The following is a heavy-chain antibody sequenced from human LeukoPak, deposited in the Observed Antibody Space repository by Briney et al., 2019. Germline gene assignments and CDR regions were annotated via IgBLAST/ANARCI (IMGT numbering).Heavy chain of an antibody. Sequence: GGSLRLSCAASEFTFSSSWMSWVRQAPGKGLEWVANIKQDGSEKYYVGSVKGRFTISRDNAKNSLYLQMDSLRAEDTAVYYCAKQLGYCSDGSCYFPYWGQGTLVTVSS. CDR3: AKQLGYCSDGSCYFPY. CDR1: EFTFSSSW. CDR2: IKQDGSEK. D-gene: IGHD2-15*01. J-gene: IGHJ4*02. V-gene: IGHV3-7*03.